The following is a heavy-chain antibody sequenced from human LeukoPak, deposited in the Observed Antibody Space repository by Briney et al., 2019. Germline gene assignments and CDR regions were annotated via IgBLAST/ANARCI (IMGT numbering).Heavy chain of an antibody. CDR2: ISGYGGTP. Sequence: PGGSLRLSCAASGFTFSNYAMNWVRQAPGKGLEWVSGISGYGGTPDYADSVKGRFTVSRDNSKNTLYLQMNSLRAEDTAVYYCARGSISWFGEFNHFDPWGQGTLVTVSS. CDR1: GFTFSNYA. V-gene: IGHV3-23*01. J-gene: IGHJ5*02. CDR3: ARGSISWFGEFNHFDP. D-gene: IGHD3-10*01.